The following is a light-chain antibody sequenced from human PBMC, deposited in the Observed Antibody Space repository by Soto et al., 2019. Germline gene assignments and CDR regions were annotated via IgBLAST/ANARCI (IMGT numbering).Light chain of an antibody. CDR1: KSISSY. CDR2: AAS. Sequence: DIQMTQSPSSLSASVGDRVTITCRASKSISSYLNWYQQKPWKAPKLLIYAASSLQSGVPSRFSGSGSGTGFTLTISSLQPEDFATYYCQQSYSTPYTFGQGTKLEIK. CDR3: QQSYSTPYT. V-gene: IGKV1-39*01. J-gene: IGKJ2*01.